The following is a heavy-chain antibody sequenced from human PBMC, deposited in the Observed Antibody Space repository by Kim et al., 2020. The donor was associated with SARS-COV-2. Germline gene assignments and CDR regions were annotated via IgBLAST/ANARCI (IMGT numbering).Heavy chain of an antibody. CDR1: GFTFSSYA. CDR3: AKLSGNYGGLDDS. D-gene: IGHD1-26*01. V-gene: IGHV3-23*01. CDR2: ISGSGSST. J-gene: IGHJ4*02. Sequence: GGSLRLSCVGSGFTFSSYAMSWVRQAPGKGLEWVSAISGSGSSTYYADSIKGRFTISRDMSKSTLYLQMNSLRAEDTAVYYCAKLSGNYGGLDDSWGQGTLVTVSS.